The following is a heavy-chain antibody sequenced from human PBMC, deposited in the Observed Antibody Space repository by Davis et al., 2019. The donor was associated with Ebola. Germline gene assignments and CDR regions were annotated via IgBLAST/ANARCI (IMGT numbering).Heavy chain of an antibody. J-gene: IGHJ3*01. CDR1: GFAFDDYG. V-gene: IGHV3-20*04. Sequence: PGGSLRLSCAASGFAFDDYGMSWVRQAPGQGLEWVSGINWKGGYTGHADSVKGRFTISRDNAKGFLHLQMNSLRVEDTALYFCARVYGSGWYGGANDSFDVWGQGTMVTVSS. CDR2: INWKGGYT. CDR3: ARVYGSGWYGGANDSFDV. D-gene: IGHD6-19*01.